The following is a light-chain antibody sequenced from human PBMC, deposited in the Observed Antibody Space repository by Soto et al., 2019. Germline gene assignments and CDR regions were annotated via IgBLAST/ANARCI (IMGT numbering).Light chain of an antibody. CDR3: VLYMGSGIWV. CDR2: NTN. J-gene: IGLJ3*02. Sequence: QAVVTQEPSFSVSPGGTVTLTCGLSSGSVSTDYYPSWYQQTPGRAPRTLIYNTNTRSSGVPDRSSGSILGNKAALTITGAHANEEADYYCVLYMGSGIWVFGGGTKLTVL. CDR1: SGSVSTDYY. V-gene: IGLV8-61*01.